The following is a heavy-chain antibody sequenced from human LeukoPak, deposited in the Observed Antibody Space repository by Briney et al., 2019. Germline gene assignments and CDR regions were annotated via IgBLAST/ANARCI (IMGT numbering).Heavy chain of an antibody. CDR2: ISWNSGSI. CDR3: AKDEFVASDFTGAFDI. V-gene: IGHV3-9*03. CDR1: GFTFDDCA. D-gene: IGHD2-8*02. J-gene: IGHJ3*02. Sequence: GGSLRLSCAASGFTFDDCAMHWVRQAPGKGLEWVSGISWNSGSIGYADSVKGRFAISRDNAKNSLYLQMNSLRADDMALYYCAKDEFVASDFTGAFDIWGQGTMVTVSS.